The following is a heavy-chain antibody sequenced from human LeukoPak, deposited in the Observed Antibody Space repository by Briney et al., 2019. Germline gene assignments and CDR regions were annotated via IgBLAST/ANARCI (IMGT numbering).Heavy chain of an antibody. CDR2: IKQDGSDK. D-gene: IGHD3-16*01. CDR3: ANGGGRVVY. Sequence: GGSLRLSRAASGFTFSSFWMTWVRQARGKGLEWVANIKQDGSDKYYVDSVKGRFTISRDNGKNSLYLQMNSLRVEDTAVYYCANGGGRVVYWGPRTLVTVSS. J-gene: IGHJ4*02. CDR1: GFTFSSFW. V-gene: IGHV3-7*01.